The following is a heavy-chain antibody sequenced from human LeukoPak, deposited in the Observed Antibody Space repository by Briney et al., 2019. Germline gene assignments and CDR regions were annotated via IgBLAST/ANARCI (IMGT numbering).Heavy chain of an antibody. CDR2: ISSGSTI. Sequence: LTGGSLRLSCAASGFTFSSYEMNWVRQAPGKGLEWVSYISSGSTIYDADSVKGRFTISRDNAKNSLYLQINSLRAEDTAVYYCARESIAVAGAPFDYWGQGTLVTVSS. CDR3: ARESIAVAGAPFDY. V-gene: IGHV3-48*03. D-gene: IGHD6-19*01. J-gene: IGHJ4*02. CDR1: GFTFSSYE.